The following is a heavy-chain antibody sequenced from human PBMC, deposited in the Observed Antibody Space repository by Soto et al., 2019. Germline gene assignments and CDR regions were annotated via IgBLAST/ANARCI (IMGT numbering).Heavy chain of an antibody. D-gene: IGHD6-13*01. V-gene: IGHV3-23*01. CDR3: AKEGVITAAFDY. J-gene: IGHJ4*02. Sequence: EVQLLESGGVLVQPGGSLRLSCAASGFTFSSYAMSWVRQAPGKGLEWVSAITGSGGSTNYGDSVKGRFTISKDNSKNTLYLQMNSLRAEDTAIYYCAKEGVITAAFDYWGQGTLVTVSS. CDR2: ITGSGGST. CDR1: GFTFSSYA.